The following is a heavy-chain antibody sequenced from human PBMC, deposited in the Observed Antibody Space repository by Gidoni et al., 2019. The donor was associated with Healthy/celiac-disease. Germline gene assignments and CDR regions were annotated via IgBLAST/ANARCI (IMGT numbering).Heavy chain of an antibody. CDR2: IYSGGST. CDR3: ARDQSGIDY. Sequence: VQLVETAGGLIQPGGSLSLSCAASGFTVSSNYMSWVRQAPGKGLEWVSVIYSGGSTYYADTVKGRFTISRDNSKNTLYLQMNSLRAEDTAVYYCARDQSGIDYWGQGTLVTVSS. V-gene: IGHV3-53*02. J-gene: IGHJ4*02. CDR1: GFTVSSNY.